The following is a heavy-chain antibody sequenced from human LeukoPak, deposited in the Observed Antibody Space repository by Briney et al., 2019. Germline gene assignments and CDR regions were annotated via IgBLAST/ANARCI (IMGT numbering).Heavy chain of an antibody. CDR2: IWSDGSNK. J-gene: IGHJ4*02. D-gene: IGHD3-10*01. CDR3: ARTPSVYYGSGNYFDY. V-gene: IGHV3-33*01. Sequence: PGRSLRLSCAASGFTFSSYGMHWVRQAPGKGPEWVTIIWSDGSNKYYADSVKGRFTISRDNSKNTLYLQMNSLRAEDTAVYYCARTPSVYYGSGNYFDYWGQGTLVTVSS. CDR1: GFTFSSYG.